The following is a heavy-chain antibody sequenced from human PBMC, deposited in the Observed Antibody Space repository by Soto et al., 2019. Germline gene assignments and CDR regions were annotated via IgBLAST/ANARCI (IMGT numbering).Heavy chain of an antibody. Sequence: EVQLVESGGGLVQPGGSLRLSCAASGFTFSTYWMTWVRRPPGKGLEWVANLDHDGSARYYVDSVRGRFTISRDNDKNSLYLQLNRLRAEETAVYYWVCRGTFFVYWGPGTLVTVSP. J-gene: IGHJ4*02. D-gene: IGHD1-1*01. CDR2: LDHDGSAR. CDR1: GFTFSTYW. V-gene: IGHV3-7*01. CDR3: VCRGTFFVY.